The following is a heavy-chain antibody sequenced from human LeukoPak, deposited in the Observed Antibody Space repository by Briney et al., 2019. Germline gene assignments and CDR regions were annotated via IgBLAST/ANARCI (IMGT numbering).Heavy chain of an antibody. J-gene: IGHJ6*03. CDR3: ARHTRSGYDYYYYYYMDV. D-gene: IGHD5-12*01. CDR2: IYYSGST. Sequence: SETLSLTCTVSCGSISSSSYYWGWIRQPPGKGLEWIGSIYYSGSTYYNPSLKSRVTISVDTSKNQFSLKLSSVTAADTAVYYCARHTRSGYDYYYYYYMDVWGKGTTVTVSS. V-gene: IGHV4-39*01. CDR1: CGSISSSSYY.